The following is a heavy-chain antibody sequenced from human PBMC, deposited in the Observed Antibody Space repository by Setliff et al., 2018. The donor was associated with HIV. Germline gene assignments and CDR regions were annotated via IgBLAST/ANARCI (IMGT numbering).Heavy chain of an antibody. Sequence: ASVKVSCKVSGDTFNKYAISWVRQAPGQGLEWMGGIILFLDITNYAPRFQDRLTIDADKFTRTVYMQLSSLRSEDTAVYYCARGMAVAGDSPDYWGQGTLVTVSS. V-gene: IGHV1-69*10. CDR3: ARGMAVAGDSPDY. D-gene: IGHD2-15*01. CDR2: IILFLDIT. J-gene: IGHJ4*02. CDR1: GDTFNKYA.